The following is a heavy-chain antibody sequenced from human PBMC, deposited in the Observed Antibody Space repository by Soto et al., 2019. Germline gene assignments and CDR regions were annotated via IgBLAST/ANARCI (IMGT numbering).Heavy chain of an antibody. Sequence: GGSLRLSCAASGFTFSDYYMSWIRQAPGKGLEWVSYISSSGSTIYYADSVKGRFTISRDNAKNSLYLQMNSLRAEDTAVYYCAKVFSGSYYYFDYWGQGTLVTVSS. CDR2: ISSSGSTI. CDR1: GFTFSDYY. D-gene: IGHD1-26*01. CDR3: AKVFSGSYYYFDY. J-gene: IGHJ4*02. V-gene: IGHV3-11*01.